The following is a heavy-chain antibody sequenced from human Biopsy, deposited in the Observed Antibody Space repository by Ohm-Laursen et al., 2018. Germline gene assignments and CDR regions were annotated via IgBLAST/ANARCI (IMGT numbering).Heavy chain of an antibody. CDR1: GVTLSGSA. V-gene: IGHV3-21*06. J-gene: IGHJ5*01. CDR2: ISASSSYI. Sequence: SLRLSCAASGVTLSGSAMNWVRQAPGKGLEWVSSISASSSYIHYADSVKGRFTVSRDNAKNSLYLQMNSLRAADTAIYYCATELLPPGVGGPWLDSWGQGTPVTVSS. CDR3: ATELLPPGVGGPWLDS. D-gene: IGHD3-16*01.